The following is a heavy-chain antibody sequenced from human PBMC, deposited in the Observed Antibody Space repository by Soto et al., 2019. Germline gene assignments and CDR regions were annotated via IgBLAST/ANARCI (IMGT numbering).Heavy chain of an antibody. J-gene: IGHJ4*02. V-gene: IGHV3-30-3*01. CDR3: ARESSSTVTTGGGGSAKDY. Sequence: QVHLVESGGCVVQPGRSLRLSCAASGLTFSNYAMHWVRQAPGKGLEWVAFISYDGTNRCYPDSVKGRFTISRDNSKNTLYLQMNSLKTEDTAVYYCARESSSTVTTGGGGSAKDYWGQGTLVTVSS. CDR1: GLTFSNYA. CDR2: ISYDGTNR. D-gene: IGHD4-17*01.